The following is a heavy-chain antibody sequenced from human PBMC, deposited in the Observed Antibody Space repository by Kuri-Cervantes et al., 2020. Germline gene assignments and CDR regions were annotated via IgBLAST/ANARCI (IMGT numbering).Heavy chain of an antibody. CDR2: ISSTAHTI. D-gene: IGHD2-21*02. CDR1: GFTFSDYY. V-gene: IGHV3-11*04. Sequence: GGSLRLSCSASGFTFSDYYMDWIRQTPGKGLEWVSYISSTAHTIYYADSVKGRFTISRDNSKNTLYLQMNSLRAEDTAVYYCAKGQVVTAILATMDVWGKGTTVTVSS. J-gene: IGHJ6*03. CDR3: AKGQVVTAILATMDV.